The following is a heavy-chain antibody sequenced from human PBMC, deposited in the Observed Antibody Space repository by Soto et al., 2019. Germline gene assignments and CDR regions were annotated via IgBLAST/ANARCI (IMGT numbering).Heavy chain of an antibody. D-gene: IGHD3-10*01. CDR2: ISGTGGAA. Sequence: GGSLRLSCAASGFTFGHSAMSWVRQAPGKGLEWVAAISGTGGAAYYADSVKGRFTISRDNSRNTLFLQMNSLRVDDTAIYHCAKPEEVVRGFDFWGLGTLVTVSS. CDR3: AKPEEVVRGFDF. CDR1: GFTFGHSA. J-gene: IGHJ4*02. V-gene: IGHV3-23*01.